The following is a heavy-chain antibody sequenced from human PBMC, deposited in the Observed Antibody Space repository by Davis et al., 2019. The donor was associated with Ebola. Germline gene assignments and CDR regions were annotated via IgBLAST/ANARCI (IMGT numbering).Heavy chain of an antibody. Sequence: GESLKISCAASGFTFSSYAMSWVRQAPGKGLEWVSGINWNGATTAYADSVEGRFTISRDNARNSLYLQMNSLRAEDTAVYFCVRHPSACFDYWGQGTLVTVSS. V-gene: IGHV3-20*04. CDR2: INWNGATT. CDR3: VRHPSACFDY. J-gene: IGHJ4*02. CDR1: GFTFSSYA.